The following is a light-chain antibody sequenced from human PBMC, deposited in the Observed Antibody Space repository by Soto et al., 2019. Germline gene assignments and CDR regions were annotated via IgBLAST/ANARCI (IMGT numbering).Light chain of an antibody. CDR1: SSDVGSYNL. J-gene: IGLJ1*01. CDR3: CSYAGSYG. CDR2: EGS. Sequence: QSVLTQPASVSGSPGQSITISCDGTSSDVGSYNLVSWNQQNPGKAPKLMIYEGSKRPSGVSNRLSGSKSGNTASLTISGLQAEDEADYYCCSYAGSYGLGTGTKVTAL. V-gene: IGLV2-23*01.